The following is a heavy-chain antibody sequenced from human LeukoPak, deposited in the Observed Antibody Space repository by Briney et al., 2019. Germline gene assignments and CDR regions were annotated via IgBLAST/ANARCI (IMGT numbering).Heavy chain of an antibody. CDR1: GGTFSSYY. CDR3: AVTEDYGDYYYYYGMDV. CDR2: IYYSGST. D-gene: IGHD4-17*01. J-gene: IGHJ6*04. V-gene: IGHV4-59*01. Sequence: AETLTLTCTASGGTFSSYYRSWIRQPPGKGLEWIGYIYYSGSTNYNPYLKSRVTISVDSSKTQFSLKLSSVTAADTAVYYCAVTEDYGDYYYYYGMDVWGKGTTVTVSS.